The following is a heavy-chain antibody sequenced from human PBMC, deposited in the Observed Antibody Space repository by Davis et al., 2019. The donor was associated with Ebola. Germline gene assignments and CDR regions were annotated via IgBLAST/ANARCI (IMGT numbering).Heavy chain of an antibody. CDR2: ISAYNGNT. CDR3: ARDHREGYDFWSGYREGVYYMDV. D-gene: IGHD3-3*01. Sequence: ASVKVSCKASGYTFTSYGISWVRQAPGQGLEWMGWISAYNGNTNYAQKLQGRVTMTTDTSTSTAYMELRSLRSDDTAVYYCARDHREGYDFWSGYREGVYYMDVWGKGTTVTVSS. CDR1: GYTFTSYG. J-gene: IGHJ6*03. V-gene: IGHV1-18*04.